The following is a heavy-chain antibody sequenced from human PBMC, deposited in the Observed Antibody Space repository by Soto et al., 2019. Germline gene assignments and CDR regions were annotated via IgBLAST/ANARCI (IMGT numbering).Heavy chain of an antibody. CDR2: IYPGDSDT. CDR3: ARDTYYYGSGSDDAFDI. V-gene: IGHV5-51*01. Sequence: PGESLKISCKGSGCSFTSYWIGWVRQMPGKGLEWMGIIYPGDSDTRYSPSFQGQVTISADKSISTAYLQWSSLKASDTAMYYCARDTYYYGSGSDDAFDIWGQGTMVTVSS. CDR1: GCSFTSYW. J-gene: IGHJ3*02. D-gene: IGHD3-10*01.